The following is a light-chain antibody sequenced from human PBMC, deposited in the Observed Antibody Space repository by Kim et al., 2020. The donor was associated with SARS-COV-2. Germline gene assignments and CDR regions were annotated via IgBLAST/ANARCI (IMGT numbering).Light chain of an antibody. CDR1: TSNIGSKT. Sequence: GQRFTISCSGSTSNIGSKTVSWYQHLPGTAPKLLIYSNNLRPSGVPDRFSASKAGTSASLAISGLKSEDEGDYYCATWDDSLSGPVFGGGTQLTVL. CDR3: ATWDDSLSGPV. J-gene: IGLJ3*02. V-gene: IGLV1-44*01. CDR2: SNN.